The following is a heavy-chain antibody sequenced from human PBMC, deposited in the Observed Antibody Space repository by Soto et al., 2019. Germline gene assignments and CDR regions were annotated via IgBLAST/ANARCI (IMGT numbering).Heavy chain of an antibody. CDR2: IIPILGIA. Sequence: QVQLVQSGAEVKKPGSSVKVSCKASGGTFSSYTISWVRQAPGQGLEWMGRIIPILGIANYAQKFQGRVTIXAXXSTSTAYMELSSLRSEDTAVYYCARDRSSSSPADYWGQGTLVTVSS. CDR3: ARDRSSSSPADY. J-gene: IGHJ4*02. V-gene: IGHV1-69*08. D-gene: IGHD6-13*01. CDR1: GGTFSSYT.